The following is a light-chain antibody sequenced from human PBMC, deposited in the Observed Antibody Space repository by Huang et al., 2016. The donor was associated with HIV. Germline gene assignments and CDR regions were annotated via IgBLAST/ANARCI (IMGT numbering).Light chain of an antibody. Sequence: EIVLTQSPGTLSLSPGERATLSCRASHSVSSSYLAWYQPKPGQAPRLLIYGAASRATGIPDRFSGSGSGTDVTLTISRLEPEDFAVYYCQQYGSSPPTFGQGTKVEIK. V-gene: IGKV3-20*01. CDR1: HSVSSSY. CDR2: GAA. J-gene: IGKJ1*01. CDR3: QQYGSSPPT.